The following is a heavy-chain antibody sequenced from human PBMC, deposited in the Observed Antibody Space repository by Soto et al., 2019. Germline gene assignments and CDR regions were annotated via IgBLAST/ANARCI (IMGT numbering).Heavy chain of an antibody. J-gene: IGHJ4*02. CDR3: ATGRVSGGFDS. D-gene: IGHD1-26*01. CDR1: GGTSNRFA. CDR2: SIPIFGTA. Sequence: QVQLVQSGTEVKKPGSSVRVSCKASGGTSNRFAFSWVRQAPGQGLEWMGGSIPIFGTANYAPRFQGRATITADESTSTGYMELSGLRSDDTATYYCATGRVSGGFDSWGQGTQVLVSS. V-gene: IGHV1-69*01.